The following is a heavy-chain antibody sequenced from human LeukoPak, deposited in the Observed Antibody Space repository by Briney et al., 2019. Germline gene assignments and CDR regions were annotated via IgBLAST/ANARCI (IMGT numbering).Heavy chain of an antibody. Sequence: GESLKISCKGSGYSFTSYWIGWVRQMPGKGLEWMGIIYPGDSDTRYSPSFQGQVTISADKSISTAYLQWSSLKASDTAMYYCARHCGYCSSGSLTGDYWGQGTLVTVSS. J-gene: IGHJ4*02. CDR1: GYSFTSYW. D-gene: IGHD2-15*01. V-gene: IGHV5-51*01. CDR2: IYPGDSDT. CDR3: ARHCGYCSSGSLTGDY.